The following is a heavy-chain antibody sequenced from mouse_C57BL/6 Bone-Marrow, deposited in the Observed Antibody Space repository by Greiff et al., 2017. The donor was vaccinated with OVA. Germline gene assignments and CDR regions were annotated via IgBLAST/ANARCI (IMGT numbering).Heavy chain of an antibody. CDR2: IYPRSGNT. Sequence: VQLQESGAELARPGASVKLSCTASGYTFTSYGISWVKQRPGKGLEWIGYIYPRSGNTHYNEKFKGKATLTADKSSIKAYMELRSLTSEYSSVYFCARAMVNSFAYWGQGTLVTVSA. CDR1: GYTFTSYG. V-gene: IGHV1-81*01. CDR3: ARAMVNSFAY. D-gene: IGHD2-13*01. J-gene: IGHJ3*01.